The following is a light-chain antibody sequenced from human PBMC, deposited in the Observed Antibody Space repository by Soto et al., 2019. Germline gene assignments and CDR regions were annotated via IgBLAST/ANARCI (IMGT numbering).Light chain of an antibody. CDR1: QTVSSDY. J-gene: IGKJ5*01. CDR2: GVY. V-gene: IGKV3-20*01. CDR3: KQYHTSPIT. Sequence: EIVLTQSPGTLSLSPGERATLSCRASQTVSSDYLAWYQQKPGQAPRLLIYGVYTRATGFPDRFSGSGSGTDFTLTIRRLEPEDFAVYYCKQYHTSPITFGQGTRLEIK.